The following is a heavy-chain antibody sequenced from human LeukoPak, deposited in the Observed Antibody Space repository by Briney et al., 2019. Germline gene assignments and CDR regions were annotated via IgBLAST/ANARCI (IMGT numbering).Heavy chain of an antibody. V-gene: IGHV4-61*02. CDR1: GVSISSGSYY. CDR3: ARSSTTDANHYYYYYMDV. D-gene: IGHD2-2*01. J-gene: IGHJ6*03. CDR2: IYTSGST. Sequence: MPSETLSLTCTVSGVSISSGSYYWNWIRQPAGEGLGWIGRIYTSGSTNYNPSLKSRVTISVDTSKNQFSLKLSSVTAADTAVYYCARSSTTDANHYYYYYMDVWGRGTTVTVSS.